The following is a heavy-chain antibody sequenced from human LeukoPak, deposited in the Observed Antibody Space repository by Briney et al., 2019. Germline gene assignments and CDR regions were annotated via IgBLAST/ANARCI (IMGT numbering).Heavy chain of an antibody. CDR2: IYGSGST. D-gene: IGHD1-26*01. J-gene: IGHJ4*02. Sequence: SETLSLTCTVSSGSISTGTYSWSWIRQPPGKGLEWMGHIYGSGSTKYNPSLKSRVTISVDTSKNQFSLNVRSVTAADTAVYYCANSRGGGTYPYWGQGTLVTVSS. CDR1: SGSISTGTYS. V-gene: IGHV4-61*01. CDR3: ANSRGGGTYPY.